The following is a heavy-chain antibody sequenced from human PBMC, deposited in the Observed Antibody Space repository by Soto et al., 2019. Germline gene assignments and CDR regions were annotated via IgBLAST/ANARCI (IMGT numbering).Heavy chain of an antibody. CDR1: GFTFSSYS. D-gene: IGHD3-16*02. Sequence: EVQLVESGGGLAKPGGSLRLSCAASGFTFSSYSMNWVRQAPGKGLEWVSSISSSSSYIYYADSVKGRFTISRDNAKNSLYLQMNSLRAEDTAVYYCARDRFPSYRYTRPYYYYMDVWGKGTTVTVSS. CDR2: ISSSSSYI. CDR3: ARDRFPSYRYTRPYYYYMDV. V-gene: IGHV3-21*01. J-gene: IGHJ6*03.